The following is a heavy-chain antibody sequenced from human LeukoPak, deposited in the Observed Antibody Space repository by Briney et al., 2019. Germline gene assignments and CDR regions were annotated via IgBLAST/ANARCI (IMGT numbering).Heavy chain of an antibody. CDR1: GFTFSSYG. V-gene: IGHV3-30*02. Sequence: SGGSLRLSCAASGFTFSSYGMHWVRQAPGKGLEWVAFIRYDGSNKYYADSVKGRFTISRDNSKNTLYLQMNSLRAEDTAVYYCAKGSSWYGGEYFQHWGQGTLVTVSS. CDR2: IRYDGSNK. CDR3: AKGSSWYGGEYFQH. D-gene: IGHD6-13*01. J-gene: IGHJ1*01.